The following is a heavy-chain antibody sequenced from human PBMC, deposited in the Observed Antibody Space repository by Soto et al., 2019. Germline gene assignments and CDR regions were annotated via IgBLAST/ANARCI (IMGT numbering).Heavy chain of an antibody. CDR3: ARGRGAAGTDSVQYYGMDV. J-gene: IGHJ6*02. CDR1: GFTFSSYS. CDR2: ISSSSSYI. V-gene: IGHV3-21*01. Sequence: EVQLVESGGGLVKPGGSLRLSCAASGFTFSSYSMNWVRQAPGKGLEWVSSISSSSSYIYYADSVKGRFNISRDNAKNSLYLQMHSLRAEDTAVYYCARGRGAAGTDSVQYYGMDVWGPGTTVTVSS. D-gene: IGHD6-13*01.